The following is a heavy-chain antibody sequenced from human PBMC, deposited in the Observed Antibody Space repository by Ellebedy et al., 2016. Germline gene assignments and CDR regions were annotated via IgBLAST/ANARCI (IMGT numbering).Heavy chain of an antibody. J-gene: IGHJ4*02. D-gene: IGHD2-2*01. Sequence: SETLSLXXTVSGGSISSSSYYWGWIRQPPGKGLEWIGSIYYSGSTYYNPSLKSRVTISVDTSKNQFSLKLSSVTAADTAVYYCARMGYCSSTSCRPFDYWGQGTLVTVSS. CDR2: IYYSGST. CDR3: ARMGYCSSTSCRPFDY. CDR1: GGSISSSSYY. V-gene: IGHV4-39*07.